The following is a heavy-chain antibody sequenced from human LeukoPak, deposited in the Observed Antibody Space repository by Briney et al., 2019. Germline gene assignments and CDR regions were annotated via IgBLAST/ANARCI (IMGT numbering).Heavy chain of an antibody. D-gene: IGHD4-17*01. CDR3: ARDSYGDYVRNAFDI. Sequence: ASVKVYCKASGGTFSSYAISWVRQAPGQGLEWMGGIIPIFGTANYAQKFQGRVTITADESTSTAYMELSSLRSEDTAVYYCARDSYGDYVRNAFDIWGQGTMVTVSS. V-gene: IGHV1-69*13. CDR2: IIPIFGTA. CDR1: GGTFSSYA. J-gene: IGHJ3*02.